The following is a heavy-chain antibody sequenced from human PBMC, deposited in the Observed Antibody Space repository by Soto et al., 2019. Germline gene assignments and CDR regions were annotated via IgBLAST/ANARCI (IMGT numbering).Heavy chain of an antibody. CDR3: ARPTQIKQSCSGDCYSAPLDY. D-gene: IGHD2-21*02. CDR2: AIPIFGTA. Sequence: QVQLMQSGAEVKKPGSSVKVSCKASGGTFRNYAISWVRQAPGQGLEWMGGAIPIFGTANYAQKFQGRVTITADESPSTAYMELSSLRSEDTAVYYCARPTQIKQSCSGDCYSAPLDYWGQGTLVTVSS. CDR1: GGTFRNYA. V-gene: IGHV1-69*12. J-gene: IGHJ4*02.